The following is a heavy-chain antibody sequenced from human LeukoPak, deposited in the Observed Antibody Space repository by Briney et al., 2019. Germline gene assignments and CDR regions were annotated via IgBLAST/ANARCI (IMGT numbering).Heavy chain of an antibody. D-gene: IGHD6-25*01. CDR3: AKDRGH. V-gene: IGHV3-23*01. Sequence: GGSLRLSCAASGFTFSTFAMSWVRQAPGKGLEWVSAITSAGSTYYAESVKGRFTISRDNSKNTLYLQMNSLRADDTAVYYCAKDRGHWGQGTLVTVSS. CDR1: GFTFSTFA. CDR2: ITSAGST. J-gene: IGHJ4*02.